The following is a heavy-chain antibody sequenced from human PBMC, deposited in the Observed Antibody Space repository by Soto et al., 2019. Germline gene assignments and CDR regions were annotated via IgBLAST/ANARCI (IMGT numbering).Heavy chain of an antibody. D-gene: IGHD1-1*01. J-gene: IGHJ6*02. V-gene: IGHV1-69*06. CDR1: GGTFRSYA. CDR2: IIPIFRTA. CDR3: ARESVRDYYYYGMDV. Sequence: ASVKVSCKASGGTFRSYAISWVRQAPGQGLEWMGGIIPIFRTANYAQKFQGRVTITADKSTSTAYMELSSLRSEDTAVYYCARESVRDYYYYGMDVWGQGTTVTVSS.